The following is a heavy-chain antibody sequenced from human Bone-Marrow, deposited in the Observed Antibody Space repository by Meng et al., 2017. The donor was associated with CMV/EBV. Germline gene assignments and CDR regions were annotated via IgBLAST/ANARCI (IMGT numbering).Heavy chain of an antibody. CDR1: GGSFSGYY. Sequence: SETLSLTCAVYGGSFSGYYWSWIRQPPGKGLEWIGEINHSGSTNYNPSLKSRVTISVDTSKNQFSLKLSSVPAADTAVYYCAREQGRYCSSTSCYKEIYYYYGMDVWGQGTTVTVSS. D-gene: IGHD2-2*02. V-gene: IGHV4-34*01. CDR3: AREQGRYCSSTSCYKEIYYYYGMDV. J-gene: IGHJ6*02. CDR2: INHSGST.